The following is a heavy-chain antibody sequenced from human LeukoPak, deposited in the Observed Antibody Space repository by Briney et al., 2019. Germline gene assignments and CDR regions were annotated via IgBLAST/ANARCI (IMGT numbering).Heavy chain of an antibody. V-gene: IGHV4-34*01. D-gene: IGHD6-6*01. CDR1: GGSFSGYY. CDR3: ARASDWYSSSSLVS. CDR2: INHSGST. Sequence: SETLSLTCAVYGGSFSGYYWSWIRQPPGKGLEWIGEINHSGSTNYNPSLKSRVTISVDTSKNQFSLKLSSVTAADTAVYYCARASDWYSSSSLVSWGQGTLVTVSS. J-gene: IGHJ5*02.